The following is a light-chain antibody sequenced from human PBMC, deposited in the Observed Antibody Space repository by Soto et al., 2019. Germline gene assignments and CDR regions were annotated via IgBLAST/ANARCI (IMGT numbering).Light chain of an antibody. V-gene: IGKV1-33*01. Sequence: DVQLTQSPSTLPASVGDRVAITCQATQSIFNYLNWFPQRPGKAPQLLISDASQLEPGVPSRFSGQRSGTDFTLIISDLQPEDFAIYFCQQYEDLPLTFGGGTRVEV. J-gene: IGKJ4*01. CDR2: DAS. CDR3: QQYEDLPLT. CDR1: QSIFNY.